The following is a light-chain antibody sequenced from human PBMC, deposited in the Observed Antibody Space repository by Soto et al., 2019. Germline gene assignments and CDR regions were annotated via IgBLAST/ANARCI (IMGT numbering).Light chain of an antibody. CDR2: AAS. CDR1: QSISRY. CDR3: QQSYSTPFT. V-gene: IGKV1-39*01. Sequence: DIQMTQSPSSLSASVGDRVTITCRASQSISRYLNWYQPKPGKAPKLLISAASSLQSGVPSRFSGSGSGTDFTLTISSLQPEDFATYYCQQSYSTPFTFGPGTKVYIK. J-gene: IGKJ3*01.